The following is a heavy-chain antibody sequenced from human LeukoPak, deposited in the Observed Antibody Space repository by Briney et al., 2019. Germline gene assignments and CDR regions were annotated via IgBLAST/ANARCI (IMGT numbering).Heavy chain of an antibody. D-gene: IGHD3-22*01. CDR1: GFTFDDYA. V-gene: IGHV3-43*02. J-gene: IGHJ6*02. CDR2: ISGDGGGTT. CDR3: ARTYYYDSSGYYPAPYGMDV. Sequence: PGGSLRLSCAASGFTFDDYAIYWVRQAPGKGLEWVCLISGDGGGTTYYADSVKGRFTISRDNAKNSLYLQMNSLRAEDTAVYYCARTYYYDSSGYYPAPYGMDVWGQGTTVTVSS.